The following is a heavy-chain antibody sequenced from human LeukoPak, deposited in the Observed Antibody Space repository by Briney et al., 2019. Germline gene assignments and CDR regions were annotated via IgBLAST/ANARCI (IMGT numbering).Heavy chain of an antibody. Sequence: GESLKISCRGSGYSFTTYWIGWVRQMPGKGLEWMGIIYPGDSDTRYSPSFQGQVTISVDKSISTAYLQWSSLKASDTAIYYCARPIAAAGTDLGYWGQGTLVTVSS. CDR3: ARPIAAAGTDLGY. J-gene: IGHJ4*02. CDR2: IYPGDSDT. CDR1: GYSFTTYW. D-gene: IGHD6-13*01. V-gene: IGHV5-51*01.